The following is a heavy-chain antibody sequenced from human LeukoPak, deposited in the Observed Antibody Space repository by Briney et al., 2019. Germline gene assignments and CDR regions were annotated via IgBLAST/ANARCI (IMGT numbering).Heavy chain of an antibody. CDR2: IYSGGST. D-gene: IGHD6-19*01. J-gene: IGHJ4*02. CDR3: TKDHGFYSSGWHPLFDH. Sequence: PGGSLRLSCAASGFSVSTNYMSWVRQAPGKGLECVSDIYSGGSTYYTDSVKGRFTFSRDNSKNTLHLQMNSLRAEDTAVYYCTKDHGFYSSGWHPLFDHWGQGTLVTVTP. V-gene: IGHV3-53*01. CDR1: GFSVSTNY.